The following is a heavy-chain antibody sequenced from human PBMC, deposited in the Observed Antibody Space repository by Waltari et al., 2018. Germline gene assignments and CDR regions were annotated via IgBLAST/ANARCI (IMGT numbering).Heavy chain of an antibody. CDR1: GFTFSSDW. V-gene: IGHV3-7*01. Sequence: EVQLVESGGGLVQPGGSLRLSCAASGFTFSSDWMSWVSQAPGKGLEWLANIKQDGSEKYYVDSVKGRFTISRDNAKNSLYLQMNSLRAEDTAVYYCARGIAVADLNYYYMDVCGKGTTVTVSS. CDR2: IKQDGSEK. CDR3: ARGIAVADLNYYYMDV. D-gene: IGHD6-19*01. J-gene: IGHJ6*03.